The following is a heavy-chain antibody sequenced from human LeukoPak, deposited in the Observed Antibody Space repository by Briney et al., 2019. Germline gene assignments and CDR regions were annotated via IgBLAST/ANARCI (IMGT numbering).Heavy chain of an antibody. D-gene: IGHD4-17*01. V-gene: IGHV4-59*08. Sequence: SETLSVTCSVSGGSISGHWWSWIRQPRGKGLEWIGDVFYSGSNNYNPSLKSRLTISLDTSKNQFSLNLRSVTATDTAMYYCARRNTADASIDFWGQGTLVTASS. J-gene: IGHJ4*02. CDR1: GGSISGHW. CDR3: ARRNTADASIDF. CDR2: VFYSGSN.